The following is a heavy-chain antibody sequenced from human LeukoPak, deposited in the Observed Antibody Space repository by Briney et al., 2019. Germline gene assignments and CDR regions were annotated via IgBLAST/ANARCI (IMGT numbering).Heavy chain of an antibody. D-gene: IGHD3-22*01. J-gene: IGHJ4*02. CDR1: GGSFSGYY. V-gene: IGHV4-34*01. Sequence: SETLSLTCAVYGGSFSGYYWSWIRQPPGKGPEWIGEINHSGSTNYNPSLKSRVTISVDTSKNQFSLKLSSVTAADTAVYYCARRVVSSGYHNPFDYWGQGTLVTVSS. CDR2: INHSGST. CDR3: ARRVVSSGYHNPFDY.